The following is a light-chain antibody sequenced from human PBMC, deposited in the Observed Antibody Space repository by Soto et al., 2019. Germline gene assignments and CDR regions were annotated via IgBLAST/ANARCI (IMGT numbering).Light chain of an antibody. Sequence: IVMTQSPATLSVSPGERATLSCRASQSVNSNLAWYQQRPGQAPRLLIYGASSRATGIPARFSGSGSGTEFTLTICRLQSEDSAVYYCQHYDNWPLTFGGGTKVEI. CDR2: GAS. CDR1: QSVNSN. CDR3: QHYDNWPLT. V-gene: IGKV3-15*01. J-gene: IGKJ4*01.